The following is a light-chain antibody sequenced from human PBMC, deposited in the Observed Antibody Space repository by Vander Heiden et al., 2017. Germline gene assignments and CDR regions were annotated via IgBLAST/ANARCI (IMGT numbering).Light chain of an antibody. V-gene: IGKV1-39*01. Sequence: LSQSTRPASVGESVTITCRASQTISTYLNWYQQKPGKAPKRLIYLASNLQGGVPSRFSGSGSGTDFTLTISSLQPEDFATYYCQQSDTTPWTFGQGTRVDIK. CDR3: QQSDTTPWT. CDR2: LAS. CDR1: QTISTY. J-gene: IGKJ1*01.